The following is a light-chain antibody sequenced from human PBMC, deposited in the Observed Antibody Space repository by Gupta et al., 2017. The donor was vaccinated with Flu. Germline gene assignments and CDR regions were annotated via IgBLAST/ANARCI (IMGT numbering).Light chain of an antibody. CDR3: QQRKNCPIT. CDR1: QSVGTF. CDR2: DAS. V-gene: IGKV3-11*01. Sequence: EFVLPKSPAPLSLSPGERATLSCRASQSVGTFLVWYQQKPGQTTRVVIYDASNRATGIPARFSGSGSGTXFTLTIXSREPEDFAVYYCQQRKNCPITFGXGTQVDIK. J-gene: IGKJ5*01.